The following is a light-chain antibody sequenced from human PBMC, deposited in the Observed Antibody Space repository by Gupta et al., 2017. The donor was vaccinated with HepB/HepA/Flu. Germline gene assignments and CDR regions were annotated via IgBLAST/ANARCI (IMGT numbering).Light chain of an antibody. J-gene: IGLJ7*01. CDR1: SSNIGSNT. Sequence: QSLLTQPPPASGTPGQRVTISCSGSSSNIGSNTVNWYQQVPGTAPKLLIYSNNQRPSGVPDRFSVSKSGTSASLAISGLQSEDEADYYCAAWDDSLNGAVFGGGTQLTVL. V-gene: IGLV1-44*01. CDR3: AAWDDSLNGAV. CDR2: SNN.